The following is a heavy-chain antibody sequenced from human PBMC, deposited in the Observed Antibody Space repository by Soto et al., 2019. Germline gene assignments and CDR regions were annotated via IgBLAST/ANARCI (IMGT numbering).Heavy chain of an antibody. CDR2: IIPIFGTA. V-gene: IGHV1-69*13. CDR1: GGTFSSYA. Sequence: GASVKVSCKASGGTFSSYAISWVRQAPGQGLEWMGGIIPIFGTANYAQKFQVRVTITADESTSTAYMELISLRSEDTAVYYCARVYRERYDFWSGPAAALNYVDYWGQGTLVTVSS. J-gene: IGHJ4*02. CDR3: ARVYRERYDFWSGPAAALNYVDY. D-gene: IGHD3-3*01.